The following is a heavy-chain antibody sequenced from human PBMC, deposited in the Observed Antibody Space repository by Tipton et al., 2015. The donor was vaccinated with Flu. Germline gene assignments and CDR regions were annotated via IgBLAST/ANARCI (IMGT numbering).Heavy chain of an antibody. Sequence: GSLRLSCAASGFTFSTYWMSWVRQAPGKGLEWVANINEDGGQKHYVDSLKGRFTISRDNAKNSVYLQMNSLRVEDTAIYYCAREGSGWDRDGLDVWGQGTTVTISS. CDR2: INEDGGQK. J-gene: IGHJ6*02. CDR1: GFTFSTYW. V-gene: IGHV3-7*01. CDR3: AREGSGWDRDGLDV. D-gene: IGHD6-19*01.